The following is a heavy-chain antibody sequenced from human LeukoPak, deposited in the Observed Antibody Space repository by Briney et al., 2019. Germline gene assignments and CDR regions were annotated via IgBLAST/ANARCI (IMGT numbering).Heavy chain of an antibody. V-gene: IGHV3-23*01. D-gene: IGHD3-22*01. CDR3: AKGSYYDSTGSFYFDD. CDR1: GFTFSIYD. J-gene: IGHJ4*02. CDR2: ISGSGDNT. Sequence: PGGSLRLYCAASGFTFSIYDMSWVRQAPGNGMEWVSGISGSGDNTYYADSVKGRFTISRDISKNTLYVQVNSLGTEDTAAYYCAKGSYYDSTGSFYFDDWGQGTLVTVSS.